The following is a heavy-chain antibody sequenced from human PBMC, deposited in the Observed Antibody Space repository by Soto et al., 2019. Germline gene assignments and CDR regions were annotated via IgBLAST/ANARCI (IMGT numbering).Heavy chain of an antibody. Sequence: EVQLVESGGGLVQPGGSLRLSCAASGFTFSSYWMSWVRQAPGKGLEWVANIKQDGSEKYYVDSVKGRFTISRDNAKNSLYLQMNSLRAEDTAVYYCARAYGNYDFWSGYRYSGQGTLVTVSS. V-gene: IGHV3-7*01. J-gene: IGHJ4*02. D-gene: IGHD3-3*01. CDR2: IKQDGSEK. CDR3: ARAYGNYDFWSGYRY. CDR1: GFTFSSYW.